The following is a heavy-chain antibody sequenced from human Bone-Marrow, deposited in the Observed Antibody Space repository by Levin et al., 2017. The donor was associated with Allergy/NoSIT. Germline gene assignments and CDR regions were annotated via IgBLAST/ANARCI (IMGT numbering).Heavy chain of an antibody. CDR3: AKNVDGSGNYYRYYFEY. D-gene: IGHD3-10*01. CDR2: ISGSGGST. J-gene: IGHJ4*02. CDR1: GFTFSSYA. Sequence: GESLKISCAASGFTFSSYAMNWVRQAPGKGLEWVSAISGSGGSTYYAESVRGRFTISRDNSKTTLYLQMNSLRAEETTVYYCAKNVDGSGNYYRYYFEYWGQGTLVTVSS. V-gene: IGHV3-23*01.